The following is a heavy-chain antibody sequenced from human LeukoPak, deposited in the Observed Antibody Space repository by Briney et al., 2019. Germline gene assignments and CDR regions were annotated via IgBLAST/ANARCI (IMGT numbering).Heavy chain of an antibody. D-gene: IGHD5-18*01. CDR2: IKQDGSEK. V-gene: IGHV3-7*04. J-gene: IGHJ4*02. CDR1: GFTHRFYW. Sequence: GGSLTLSCAASGFTHRFYWVMWARDSTGKGLQWVANIKQDGSEKYSVDSVKGRFPISRDNAKNALCLQMKSLRAEDTAVYYCARAYSYVNYWGQGTLVTVSS. CDR3: ARAYSYVNY.